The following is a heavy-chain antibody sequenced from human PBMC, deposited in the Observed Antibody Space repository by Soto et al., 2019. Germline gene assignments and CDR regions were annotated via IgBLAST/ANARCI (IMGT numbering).Heavy chain of an antibody. Sequence: GGSLRLSCAASGFTFSNAWINWVRQAPGKGLEWVGRIKSKTDGGTPDYAAPVKGRFAISRDDSKNTLYLQMNSLRPEDTAVYYCAKEGALGLYYFDYWGQGTLVTVSS. CDR1: GFTFSNAW. CDR2: IKSKTDGGTP. J-gene: IGHJ4*02. V-gene: IGHV3-15*07. CDR3: AKEGALGLYYFDY. D-gene: IGHD3-10*01.